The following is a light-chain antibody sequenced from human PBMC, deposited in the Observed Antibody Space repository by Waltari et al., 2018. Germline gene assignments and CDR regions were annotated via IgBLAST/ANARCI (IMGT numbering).Light chain of an antibody. CDR2: GAS. CDR3: QQYDISPLT. V-gene: IGKV3-20*01. J-gene: IGKJ4*01. CDR1: QTVRTTY. Sequence: EIVLTQSPGTLSLSPGERATLSCRASQTVRTTYLAWYQQKPGQAPTPVIHGASSRATGIPDRFSGSGSGTDFSLTISSLEPEDFAVYYCQQYDISPLTFGGGTKVEIK.